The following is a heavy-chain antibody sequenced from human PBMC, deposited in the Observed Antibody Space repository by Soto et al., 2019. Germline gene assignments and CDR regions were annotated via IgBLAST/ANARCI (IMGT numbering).Heavy chain of an antibody. CDR1: GFTFSSYA. Sequence: QVQLVESGGGVVQPGRSLRLSCAASGFTFSSYAMHWVRQVPGKGLEWVAVISYDGSNKYYADSVKGRFTISRDNSKNTLYLQMNSLRAEDTAVYYCASQVESGSSINWFDPWGQGTLVTVSS. CDR3: ASQVESGSSINWFDP. J-gene: IGHJ5*02. D-gene: IGHD1-26*01. CDR2: ISYDGSNK. V-gene: IGHV3-30-3*01.